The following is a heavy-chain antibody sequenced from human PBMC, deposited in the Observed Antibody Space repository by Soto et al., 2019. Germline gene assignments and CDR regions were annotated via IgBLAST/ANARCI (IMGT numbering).Heavy chain of an antibody. D-gene: IGHD6-6*01. J-gene: IGHJ6*02. CDR2: IIPIFGTA. Sequence: SVKVSCKASGYTFTRYGIHWVRQAPGQGLEWMGGIIPIFGTANYAQKFQGRVTITADESTSTAYMELSSLRSEDTAVYYCARDSPVWFNHHIAAPWIYYYYYGMDVWGQGPTVTVS. V-gene: IGHV1-69*13. CDR3: ARDSPVWFNHHIAAPWIYYYYYGMDV. CDR1: GYTFTRYG.